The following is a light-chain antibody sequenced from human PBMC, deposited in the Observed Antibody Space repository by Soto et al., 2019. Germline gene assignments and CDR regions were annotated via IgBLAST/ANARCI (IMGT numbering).Light chain of an antibody. CDR3: TSYTSDTTYV. CDR2: EVS. J-gene: IGLJ1*01. CDR1: SSDIGGYNY. Sequence: QSALPQPASVSGSPGQSITISCTGTSSDIGGYNYVSWYQQYPGKAPKLMIYEVSYRPSGFSDRFSGSKSGNTASLTISGLQAEDEADYYCTSYTSDTTYVFGTGTKLTVL. V-gene: IGLV2-14*01.